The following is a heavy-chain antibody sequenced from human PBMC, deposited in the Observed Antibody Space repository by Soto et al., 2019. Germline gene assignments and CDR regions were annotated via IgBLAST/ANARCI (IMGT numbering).Heavy chain of an antibody. CDR1: GYSFASHW. V-gene: IGHV5-51*01. Sequence: GESLKISCKGSGYSFASHWVAWVRQVPEKGLEWIGTIYPGDSDTKYSSAFRGHVTISADTSVSTAYLQWRSLEATDSAIYYCARYSGSYWHYLDFWGQGTLVTVSS. D-gene: IGHD1-26*01. CDR2: IYPGDSDT. J-gene: IGHJ4*02. CDR3: ARYSGSYWHYLDF.